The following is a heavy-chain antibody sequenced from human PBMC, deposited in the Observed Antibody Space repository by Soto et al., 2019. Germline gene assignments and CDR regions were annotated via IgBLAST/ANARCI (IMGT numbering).Heavy chain of an antibody. CDR1: GGSFSGYY. J-gene: IGHJ4*02. CDR2: INHSGST. D-gene: IGHD3-22*01. V-gene: IGHV4-34*01. Sequence: QVQLQQWGAGLLKPSETLSLTCAVYGGSFSGYYWSWIRQPPGKGLEWIGEINHSGSTNYIPSLKSRVTISVDTSKNQYSLKRSSVTAADTAVYYCAIAPDYYDRYFDYWGQGTLVTVSS. CDR3: AIAPDYYDRYFDY.